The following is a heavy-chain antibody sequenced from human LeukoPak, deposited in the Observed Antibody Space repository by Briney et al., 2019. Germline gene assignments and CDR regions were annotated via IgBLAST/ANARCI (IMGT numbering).Heavy chain of an antibody. CDR1: GGSISSSSYY. CDR2: MYYSGTI. V-gene: IGHV4-61*01. Sequence: SETLSLTCTVSGGSISSSSYYWSWIRQPPGKGLEWIGYMYYSGTINYNPSLKSRVTISVDTSKNQFSLKLSSVTAADTAMYHCARAWATDYFDYWGQGTLVTVSS. CDR3: ARAWATDYFDY. J-gene: IGHJ4*02.